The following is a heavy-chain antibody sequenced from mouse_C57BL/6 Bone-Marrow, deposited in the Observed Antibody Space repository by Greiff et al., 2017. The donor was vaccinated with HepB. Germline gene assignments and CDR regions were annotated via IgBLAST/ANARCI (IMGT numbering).Heavy chain of an antibody. Sequence: EVKLMESGPELVKPGASVKIPCKASGYTFTDYNMDWVKQSHGKSLEWIGDINPNNGGTIYNQKFKGKATLTVDKSSSTAYMELRSLTSEDTAVYYCARRLRSGYFDVWGTGTTVTVSS. V-gene: IGHV1-18*01. CDR3: ARRLRSGYFDV. J-gene: IGHJ1*03. CDR2: INPNNGGT. CDR1: GYTFTDYN. D-gene: IGHD1-1*01.